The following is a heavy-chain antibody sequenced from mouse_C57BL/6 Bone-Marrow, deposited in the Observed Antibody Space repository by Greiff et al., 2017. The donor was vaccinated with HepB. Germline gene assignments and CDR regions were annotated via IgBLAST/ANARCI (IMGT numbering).Heavy chain of an antibody. J-gene: IGHJ2*01. CDR1: GYTFTSYW. Sequence: QVQLQQPGAELVKPGASVKLSCKASGYTFTSYWMQWVKQRPGQGLEWIGEIDPSDSYTNYNQKFKGKATLTVDTSSSTAYMRLSSLTSEDSAVYYRASGDGYYDYWGQGTTLTVSS. D-gene: IGHD2-3*01. V-gene: IGHV1-50*01. CDR2: IDPSDSYT. CDR3: ASGDGYYDY.